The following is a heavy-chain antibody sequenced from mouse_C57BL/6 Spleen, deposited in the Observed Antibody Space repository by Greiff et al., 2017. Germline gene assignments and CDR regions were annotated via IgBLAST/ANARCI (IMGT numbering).Heavy chain of an antibody. CDR1: GFSLTSYG. J-gene: IGHJ2*01. CDR3: ARDHYYGSSDYFDY. V-gene: IGHV2-2*01. D-gene: IGHD1-1*01. CDR2: IWSGGST. Sequence: QVHVKQSGPGLVQPSQSLSITCTVSGFSLTSYGVHWVRQSPGKGLEWLGVIWSGGSTDYNAAFISRLSISKDNSKSQVFFKMNSLQADDTAIYYCARDHYYGSSDYFDYWGQGTTLTVSS.